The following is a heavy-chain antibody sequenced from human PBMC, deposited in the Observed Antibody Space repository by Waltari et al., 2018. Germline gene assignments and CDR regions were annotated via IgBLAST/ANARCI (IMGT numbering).Heavy chain of an antibody. CDR1: GFTFSSYA. J-gene: IGHJ4*02. Sequence: EVQLLESGGGLVQPGGSLRLSCAASGFTFSSYAMSWVRQAPGKGLEWVSVIYSGGSTYYADSVKGRFTISRDNSKNTLYLQMNSLRAEDTAVYYCAATVGATSIDYWGQGTLVTVSS. CDR3: AATVGATSIDY. D-gene: IGHD1-26*01. CDR2: IYSGGST. V-gene: IGHV3-23*03.